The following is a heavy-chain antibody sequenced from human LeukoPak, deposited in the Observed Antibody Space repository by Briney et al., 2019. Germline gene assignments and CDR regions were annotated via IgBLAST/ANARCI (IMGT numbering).Heavy chain of an antibody. J-gene: IGHJ4*02. D-gene: IGHD1-26*01. V-gene: IGHV3-49*03. CDR3: TRPQTGTKGELLFRH. Sequence: GGSLRLSCTASGFTFGDYAMSWFRQAPGKGLEWVGFIRSKAYGGTTEYAASVKGRFTISRDDSKSIAYLQMNSLKTEDTAVYYCTRPQTGTKGELLFRHWGQGTLVTVSS. CDR1: GFTFGDYA. CDR2: IRSKAYGGTT.